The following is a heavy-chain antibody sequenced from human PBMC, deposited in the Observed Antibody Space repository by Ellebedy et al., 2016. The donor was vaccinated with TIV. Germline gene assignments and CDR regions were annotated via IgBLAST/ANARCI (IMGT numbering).Heavy chain of an antibody. J-gene: IGHJ4*02. V-gene: IGHV5-51*01. CDR3: ASQLADYFDS. CDR1: GYSFTDFW. D-gene: IGHD2-21*01. CDR2: IFPGDSET. Sequence: GESLKISCKGSGYSFTDFWIGWVRQMPGNGLEYMGIIFPGDSETLYSPSFPGQVTISADKSISTAYLEWSSLKASDTAMYYCASQLADYFDSWGQGTPVTVSS.